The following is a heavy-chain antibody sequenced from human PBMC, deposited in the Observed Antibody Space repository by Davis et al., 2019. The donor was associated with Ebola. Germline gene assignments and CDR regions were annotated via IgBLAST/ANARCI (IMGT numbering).Heavy chain of an antibody. CDR1: GYTFTSYG. J-gene: IGHJ6*02. CDR2: MNPNSGNT. CDR3: ARGSYYYGMDV. Sequence: ASVKVSCKASGYTFTSYGISWVRQAPGQGLEWMGWMNPNSGNTGYAQKFQGRVTMTTDTSTSKAYMELRSLRSDDTAVYYCARGSYYYGMDVWGQGTTVTVSS. V-gene: IGHV1-18*01.